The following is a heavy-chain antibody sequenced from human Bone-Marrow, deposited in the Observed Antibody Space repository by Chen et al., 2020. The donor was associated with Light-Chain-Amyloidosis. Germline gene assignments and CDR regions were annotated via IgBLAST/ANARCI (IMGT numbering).Heavy chain of an antibody. V-gene: IGHV5-51*01. CDR1: GYTFPSYW. J-gene: IGHJ4*02. Sequence: SGPEVKKPGESLKISCKGSGYTFPSYWIGWVRQMPGKGLEWMGVIYPDDSDTRYSPSFEGQVTISADKSITTAYLQWRSLKASDTAMYYCARRRDGYNFDYWGQGTLVTVSS. CDR2: IYPDDSDT. D-gene: IGHD5-12*01. CDR3: ARRRDGYNFDY.